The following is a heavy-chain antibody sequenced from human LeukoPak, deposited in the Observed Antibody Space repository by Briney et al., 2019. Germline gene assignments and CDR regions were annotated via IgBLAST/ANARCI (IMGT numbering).Heavy chain of an antibody. Sequence: PGGSLRLSCAASGFTFSSYSMNWVRQAPGKGLEWVSSISSSSSYIYYADSVKGRFTISRDNAKNSLYLQMNSLRAEDTAVYYCARSDSSGYYHFDYWGQGTLVTVSS. CDR1: GFTFSSYS. D-gene: IGHD3-22*01. J-gene: IGHJ4*02. CDR2: ISSSSSYI. CDR3: ARSDSSGYYHFDY. V-gene: IGHV3-21*01.